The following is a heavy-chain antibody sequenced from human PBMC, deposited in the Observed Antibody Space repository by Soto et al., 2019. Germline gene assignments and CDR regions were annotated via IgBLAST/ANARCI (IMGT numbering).Heavy chain of an antibody. J-gene: IGHJ4*02. V-gene: IGHV3-30*18. CDR3: AKALLRLGELSPSFDY. Sequence: GGSLRLSCAASGFTFSSYGMHWVRQAPGKGLEWVAVISYDGSNKYYADSVKGRFTISRDNSKNTLYLQMNSLRAEDTAVYYCAKALLRLGELSPSFDYWGQGTLVTVSS. CDR2: ISYDGSNK. D-gene: IGHD3-16*02. CDR1: GFTFSSYG.